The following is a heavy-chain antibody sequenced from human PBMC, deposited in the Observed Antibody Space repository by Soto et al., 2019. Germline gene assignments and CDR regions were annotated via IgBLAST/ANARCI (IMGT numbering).Heavy chain of an antibody. Sequence: GASVKVSCKASGYTFTGYYMHWVRQAPGQGLEWMGWINPNSGGTNYAQKFQGWVTMTRDTSISTAYMELSRLRSDDTAVYYCARGPLKTILRYFDWLAFDYWGQGTLVTVSS. CDR2: INPNSGGT. J-gene: IGHJ4*02. V-gene: IGHV1-2*04. D-gene: IGHD3-9*01. CDR3: ARGPLKTILRYFDWLAFDY. CDR1: GYTFTGYY.